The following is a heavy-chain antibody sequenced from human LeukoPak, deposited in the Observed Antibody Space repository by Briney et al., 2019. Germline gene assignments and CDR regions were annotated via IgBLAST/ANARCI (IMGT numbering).Heavy chain of an antibody. CDR1: GFTFSSYW. J-gene: IGHJ4*02. CDR3: ARGTGTLGSLGH. CDR2: INTDGSST. V-gene: IGHV3-74*01. Sequence: GGSLRLSCAASGFTFSSYWMHWVRHAPGKGLVWVSRINTDGSSTSYADSVKGRFTISRDNAKNTLYLQMNSLRAEDTAVYYCARGTGTLGSLGHWGQGTLVTVSS. D-gene: IGHD1-1*01.